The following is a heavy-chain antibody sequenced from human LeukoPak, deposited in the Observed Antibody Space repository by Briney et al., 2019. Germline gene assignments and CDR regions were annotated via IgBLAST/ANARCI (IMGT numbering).Heavy chain of an antibody. V-gene: IGHV3-7*01. J-gene: IGHJ4*02. Sequence: GGSLRLSCAASGFTFSSYWMSWVRQAPGKGLEWVANIKQDGSEKYYVDSVKGRFTISRDNAKNSLYLQMNSLRAEDTAVYYCGREDRWAVAGVFDYWGQGTLVTVSS. CDR2: IKQDGSEK. CDR1: GFTFSSYW. CDR3: GREDRWAVAGVFDY. D-gene: IGHD6-19*01.